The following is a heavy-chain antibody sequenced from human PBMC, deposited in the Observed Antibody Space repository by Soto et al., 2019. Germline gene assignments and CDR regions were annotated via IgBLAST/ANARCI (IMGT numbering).Heavy chain of an antibody. V-gene: IGHV3-9*01. CDR2: ISWNSGSI. D-gene: IGHD3-10*01. J-gene: IGHJ4*02. CDR3: ATSAGELSSNFDY. CDR1: GFTFDDYA. Sequence: VQLVESGGGLVQPGRSLRLSCAASGFTFDDYAMHWVRQAPGKGLEWVSGISWNSGSIGYADSVKGRFSISRDNAKNSLYLQMNSLRAEDTALYYCATSAGELSSNFDYWGQGTLVTVSS.